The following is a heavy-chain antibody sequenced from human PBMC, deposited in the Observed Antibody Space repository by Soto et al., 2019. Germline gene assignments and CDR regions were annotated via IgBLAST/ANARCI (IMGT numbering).Heavy chain of an antibody. CDR1: GGSFSGYY. CDR3: ARGPGYYEGLNYFDY. CDR2: INHSGST. J-gene: IGHJ4*02. D-gene: IGHD3-3*01. V-gene: IGHV4-34*01. Sequence: QVQLQQWGAGLLKPSETLSLTCAVYGGSFSGYYWSWIRQPPGKGLEWIGEINHSGSTNYNPSLKSRVTISVDTSKNQFSLKLSSVTAADTAVYYCARGPGYYEGLNYFDYWGQGTLVTVSS.